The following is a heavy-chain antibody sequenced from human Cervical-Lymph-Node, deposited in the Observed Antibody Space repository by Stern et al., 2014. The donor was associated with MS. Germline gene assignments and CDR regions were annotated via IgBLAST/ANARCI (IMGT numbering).Heavy chain of an antibody. CDR3: ASGTRSSWYFDF. J-gene: IGHJ4*02. CDR2: IIPIFETA. CDR1: GGTFSSDA. V-gene: IGHV1-69*01. D-gene: IGHD6-13*01. Sequence: QVQLMQSGAEVKKPGSSMKVSCKASGGTFSSDAIGWVRQAPGQGLEWMGGIIPIFETANYAQKFQGRVTITADQSTKTAYLELSSLTSGDTAMYFCASGTRSSWYFDFWGQGTLVTVST.